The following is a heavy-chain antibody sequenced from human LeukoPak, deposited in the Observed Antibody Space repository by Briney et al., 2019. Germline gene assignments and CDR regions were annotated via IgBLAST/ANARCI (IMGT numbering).Heavy chain of an antibody. CDR3: ARGARKLVVVAATPFDP. J-gene: IGHJ5*02. CDR2: INPNSGGT. D-gene: IGHD2-15*01. Sequence: GASVKVSCKASGYTFTGYYMHWVRQAPGQGLEWMGRINPNSGGTNYAQKFQGRVTMTRDTSISTAYMELSRLRSDDTAVYYCARGARKLVVVAATPFDPWGQGALVTVSS. CDR1: GYTFTGYY. V-gene: IGHV1-2*06.